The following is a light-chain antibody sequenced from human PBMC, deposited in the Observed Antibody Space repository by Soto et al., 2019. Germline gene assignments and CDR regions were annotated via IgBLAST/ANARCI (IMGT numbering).Light chain of an antibody. CDR3: QQYNDSPT. V-gene: IGKV3-20*01. CDR1: QSVASSF. CDR2: TAS. J-gene: IGKJ1*01. Sequence: EIVLTQSPGTLSLSPGARATLSCRASQSVASSFIAWFQQKPGQPPRLLIYTASSRAPGIPDRFTASGSGTDFTLTISRLEPEDFAVYYCQQYNDSPTFGQGTKVEIK.